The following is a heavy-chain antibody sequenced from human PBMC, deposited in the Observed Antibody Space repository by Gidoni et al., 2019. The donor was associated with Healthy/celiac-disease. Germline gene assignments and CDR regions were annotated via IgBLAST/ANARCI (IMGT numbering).Heavy chain of an antibody. CDR2: IIPIFGTA. V-gene: IGHV1-69*01. CDR3: ASPFLSGYKVRRGVFYFDY. CDR1: GGTFSSYA. D-gene: IGHD3-9*01. J-gene: IGHJ4*02. Sequence: QVQLVQSGAEVKKPGSSVKVSCKASGGTFSSYAISWVRQAPGQGLEWMGGIIPIFGTANYAQNFQGRVTITADESTSTAYMELSSLRSEDTAVYYCASPFLSGYKVRRGVFYFDYWGQGTLVTVSS.